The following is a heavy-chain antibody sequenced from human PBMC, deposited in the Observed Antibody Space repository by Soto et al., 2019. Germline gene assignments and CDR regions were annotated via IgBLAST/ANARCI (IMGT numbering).Heavy chain of an antibody. CDR3: ARDPGDYYFDY. Sequence: PGGSLRLSCAASGFGFGSYGMHWVRQAPGKGLEWVAIIWYDGSKKYYPDSVKGRFTISRDNSENKVYLQMNSLRVEDTAVYYCARDPGDYYFDYWGQGALVTVSS. CDR2: IWYDGSKK. V-gene: IGHV3-33*01. D-gene: IGHD4-17*01. J-gene: IGHJ4*02. CDR1: GFGFGSYG.